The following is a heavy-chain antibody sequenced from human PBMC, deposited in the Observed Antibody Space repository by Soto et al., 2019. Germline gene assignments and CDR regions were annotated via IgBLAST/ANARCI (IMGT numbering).Heavy chain of an antibody. CDR3: ARQASGYYYGWFDP. D-gene: IGHD3-22*01. Sequence: SETLSLTYTVSGGSILDSTYYWAWIRQSPGKGLEWIGTIFYSGGTFYTPSLKSRVTMSVDTSNNQFSLKLSSVTAADTAVYYCARQASGYYYGWFDPWGQGTLVTVSS. J-gene: IGHJ5*02. CDR1: GGSILDSTYY. CDR2: IFYSGGT. V-gene: IGHV4-39*01.